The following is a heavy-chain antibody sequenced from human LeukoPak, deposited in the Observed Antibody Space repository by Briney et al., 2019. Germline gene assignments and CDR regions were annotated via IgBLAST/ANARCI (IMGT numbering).Heavy chain of an antibody. D-gene: IGHD2-21*01. CDR2: ILHSGYT. J-gene: IGHJ6*03. V-gene: IGHV4-39*01. CDR1: GGSLGRSNTY. Sequence: PSDTLCLTCTVSGGSLGRSNTYWGWIRQTPGKGLEWLGTILHSGYTYNNPSLKSRVTMSVDSSKNQFSLSLSSVTAADTAVYFCARHRGGGGYHYMDVWGKGTTVIVSS. CDR3: ARHRGGGGYHYMDV.